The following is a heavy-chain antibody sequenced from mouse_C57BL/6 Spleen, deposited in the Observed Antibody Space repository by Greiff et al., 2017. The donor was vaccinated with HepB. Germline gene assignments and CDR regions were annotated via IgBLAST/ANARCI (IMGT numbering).Heavy chain of an antibody. J-gene: IGHJ2*01. CDR2: INYDGSST. CDR3: ARGYGSSYYFDY. CDR1: GFTFSDYY. V-gene: IGHV5-16*01. D-gene: IGHD1-1*01. Sequence: EVNVVESEGGLVQPGSSMKLSCTASGFTFSDYYMAWVRQVPEKGLEWVANINYDGSSTYYLDSLKSRFIISRDNAKNILYLQMSSLKSEDTATYYCARGYGSSYYFDYWGQGTTLTVSS.